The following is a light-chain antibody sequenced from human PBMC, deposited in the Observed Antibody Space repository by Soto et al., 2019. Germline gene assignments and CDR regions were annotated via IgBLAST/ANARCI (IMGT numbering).Light chain of an antibody. V-gene: IGKV4-1*01. J-gene: IGKJ4*01. Sequence: DIVMTQSPDSLAVSLGERATINCKSSQSVLSRSKNKHHLAWYQQKPGQPPKLVIYRASTRESGVPDRFSGSGSGTDFTLTISSLQAEDVAVYYCYQYFSTPLTFGRGTKV. CDR2: RAS. CDR3: YQYFSTPLT. CDR1: QSVLSRSKNKHH.